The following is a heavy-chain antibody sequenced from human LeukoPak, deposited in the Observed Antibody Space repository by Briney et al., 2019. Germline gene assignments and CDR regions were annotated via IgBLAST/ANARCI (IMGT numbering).Heavy chain of an antibody. Sequence: ASVKVSCKTSGYIFSIYAIIWVRQAPGQGLEFMGWINSNTGNPTYAQGFTGRFVFSLDTSVSTTYLQVSSLKPEDTAVYYCARDYTVAVGTTSYFQHWGQGTLVTVSS. CDR2: INSNTGNP. CDR1: GYIFSIYA. J-gene: IGHJ1*01. V-gene: IGHV7-4-1*02. D-gene: IGHD1-7*01. CDR3: ARDYTVAVGTTSYFQH.